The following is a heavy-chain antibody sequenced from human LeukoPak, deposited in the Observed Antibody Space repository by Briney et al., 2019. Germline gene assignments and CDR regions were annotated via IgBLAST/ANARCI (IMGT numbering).Heavy chain of an antibody. CDR3: ARHGRGSGSYPSPGGSWFDP. CDR1: GGPISSSSYY. V-gene: IGHV4-39*01. CDR2: IYYSGST. D-gene: IGHD3-10*01. Sequence: PSETLSLTCTVSGGPISSSSYYWGWIRQPPGKGLEWIGNIYYSGSTNYNPSLKSRVTISVDTSKNQFSLKLSSVTAADTAVYYCARHGRGSGSYPSPGGSWFDPWGQGTLVTVSS. J-gene: IGHJ5*02.